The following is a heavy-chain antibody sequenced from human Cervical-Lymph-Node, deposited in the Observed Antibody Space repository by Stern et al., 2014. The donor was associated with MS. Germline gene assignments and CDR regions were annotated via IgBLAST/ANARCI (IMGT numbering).Heavy chain of an antibody. J-gene: IGHJ6*02. CDR2: INPSGGST. CDR3: ARGGYYYDSSGYYPFYYYYGMDV. CDR1: GYTFTSYY. Sequence: QVQLVESGAEVKKPGASVKVSCKASGYTFTSYYMHWVRQAPGQGLEWMGIINPSGGSTSYAQKFQGRVTMTRDTSTSTVYMELSSLRSEDTAVYYCARGGYYYDSSGYYPFYYYYGMDVWGQGTTVTVSS. D-gene: IGHD3-22*01. V-gene: IGHV1-46*03.